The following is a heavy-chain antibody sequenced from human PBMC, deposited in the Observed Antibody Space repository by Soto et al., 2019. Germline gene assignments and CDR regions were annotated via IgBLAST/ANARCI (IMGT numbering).Heavy chain of an antibody. J-gene: IGHJ5*01. D-gene: IGHD2-15*01. CDR1: GVSIKSDNW. V-gene: IGHV4-4*02. Sequence: QVQLQESGPGLAKPSETLALVCSVSGVSIKSDNWWTWVRQSAGKGLEWIREIYHSGSANYHSSLKGRVSMSVDKSQNQFSLRLTSVTAADTAIYFCAKTESVLAAVGLDSWGQGLLVTVSS. CDR2: IYHSGSA. CDR3: AKTESVLAAVGLDS.